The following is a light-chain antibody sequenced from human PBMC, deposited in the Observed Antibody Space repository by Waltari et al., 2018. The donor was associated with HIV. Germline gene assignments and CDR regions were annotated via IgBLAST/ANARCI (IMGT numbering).Light chain of an antibody. CDR2: GAS. Sequence: DIQMTQSPSSLSASAGDRVTITCRTSQTINNYLNWYQQKPGKVPKLLIYGASTLQSGVPSRFSGSGTGTDFTLTISSLQPEDVATYYCQQTYIVSPITFGQGTRLEIK. V-gene: IGKV1-39*01. CDR3: QQTYIVSPIT. J-gene: IGKJ5*01. CDR1: QTINNY.